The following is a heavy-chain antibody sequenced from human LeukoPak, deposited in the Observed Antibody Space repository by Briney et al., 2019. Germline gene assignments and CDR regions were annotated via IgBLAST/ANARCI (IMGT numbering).Heavy chain of an antibody. CDR2: ISSSSNYI. Sequence: PGGSLRLSCAASGFPFSGYNMYWVRQAPGKGLEWVSSISSSSNYIYYADSMKGRFTISRDNAKNSLYLQMNSLRAEDTAVYYCARKIATRHYFDYWGQGTLVTVSS. V-gene: IGHV3-21*01. D-gene: IGHD6-6*01. CDR3: ARKIATRHYFDY. J-gene: IGHJ4*02. CDR1: GFPFSGYN.